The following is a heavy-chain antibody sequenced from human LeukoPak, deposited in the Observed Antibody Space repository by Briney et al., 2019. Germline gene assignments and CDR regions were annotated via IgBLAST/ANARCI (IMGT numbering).Heavy chain of an antibody. J-gene: IGHJ4*02. CDR1: GGSISAYY. D-gene: IGHD2/OR15-2a*01. CDR3: ARSGGLVGTTFNYYFDY. Sequence: PSETLSLTCTISGGSISAYYWHWLRQSPGRGLEWLGYIWHSGSTTYHPSLTSRVTISLDPSKNQFSLRLTSVTAADAATYFCARSGGLVGTTFNYYFDYWGQGALLAPSS. CDR2: IWHSGST. V-gene: IGHV4-59*01.